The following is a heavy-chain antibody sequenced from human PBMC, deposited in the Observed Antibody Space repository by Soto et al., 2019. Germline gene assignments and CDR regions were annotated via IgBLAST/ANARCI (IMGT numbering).Heavy chain of an antibody. Sequence: QVLLVESGGGVVQPGRSLRLSSVASGFTFNMYGIHWVHQAPGKGLDWVAVISYDGSGIEYADSVKGRFTISRDNFKNTVYLQMTSLRGEDTAVYYCAKSALELPFLDHWGRGTLVTVSS. J-gene: IGHJ4*02. CDR1: GFTFNMYG. V-gene: IGHV3-30*18. CDR3: AKSALELPFLDH. CDR2: ISYDGSGI. D-gene: IGHD1-7*01.